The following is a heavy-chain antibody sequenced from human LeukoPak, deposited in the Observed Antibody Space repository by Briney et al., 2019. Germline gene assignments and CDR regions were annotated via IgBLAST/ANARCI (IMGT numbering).Heavy chain of an antibody. D-gene: IGHD4-23*01. CDR3: ARNSRVVSTSGLNY. CDR2: ITPIFGTP. J-gene: IGHJ4*02. Sequence: VASVKVSCKVSGGTFSSYPISWVRQAPGQGLEWMGEITPIFGTPDYAQNFQGRVTITADESTTTAYMELSSLRSEDTAIYYCARNSRVVSTSGLNYWGQGTLVTVSS. V-gene: IGHV1-69*13. CDR1: GGTFSSYP.